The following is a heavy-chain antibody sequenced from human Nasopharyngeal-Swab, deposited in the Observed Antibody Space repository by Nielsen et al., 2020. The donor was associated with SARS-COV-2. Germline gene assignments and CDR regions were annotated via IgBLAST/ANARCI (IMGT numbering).Heavy chain of an antibody. CDR1: GFTFSRHG. D-gene: IGHD2-8*01. CDR3: ARDDNGWFHP. V-gene: IGHV3-33*01. Sequence: GESLKISCSASGFTFSRHGMHWVRQAPGKGLEWVAVIWNDGSKKYYVDSVKGRFTISRDDSKNIVYLQMNSLRGEDTAIYYCARDDNGWFHPWGLGTLVTVSS. J-gene: IGHJ5*02. CDR2: IWNDGSKK.